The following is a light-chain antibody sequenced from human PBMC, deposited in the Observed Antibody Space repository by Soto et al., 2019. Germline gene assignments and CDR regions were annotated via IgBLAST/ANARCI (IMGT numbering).Light chain of an antibody. CDR3: SSYTLRNTLVL. Sequence: QSALTQPASVSGSPGQSITISCTGTSSDVGGYNFVSWYQQHPGKAPRLIIYEVSSRPSGVSYRFFGSKSGNPASLTISGLQAEDEADYYCSSYTLRNTLVLFGGGTKLTVL. J-gene: IGLJ3*02. CDR1: SSDVGGYNF. CDR2: EVS. V-gene: IGLV2-14*01.